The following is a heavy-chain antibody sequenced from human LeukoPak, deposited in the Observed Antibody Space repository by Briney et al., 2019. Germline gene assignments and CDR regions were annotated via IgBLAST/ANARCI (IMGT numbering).Heavy chain of an antibody. D-gene: IGHD1-1*01. CDR2: ISSSGSTI. Sequence: PGGSLRLSCAASGFTFSDYYMSWIRQAPGKGLEWVSYISSSGSTIYYADSVKGRFTISRDNAKNSLYLQMNSLRAEDTAVYYCARAGPSLEPPRGYYGMDVWGQGTTVTVSS. V-gene: IGHV3-11*01. J-gene: IGHJ6*02. CDR1: GFTFSDYY. CDR3: ARAGPSLEPPRGYYGMDV.